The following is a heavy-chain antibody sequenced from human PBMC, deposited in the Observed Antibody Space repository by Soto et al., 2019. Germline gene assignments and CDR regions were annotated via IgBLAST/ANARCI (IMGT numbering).Heavy chain of an antibody. CDR3: TRLPGSGWYVAGY. CDR1: GFTFSSFV. J-gene: IGHJ4*02. V-gene: IGHV3-30*04. D-gene: IGHD6-19*01. CDR2: LSLDGSNK. Sequence: PGGSLRLSCAASGFTFSSFVMHWVRQVPGKGLEWVAALSLDGSNKNYADSVKGRFTISRDDSKSIAFLQMNNPKIEDTAVYYCTRLPGSGWYVAGYWGQGTLVTVSS.